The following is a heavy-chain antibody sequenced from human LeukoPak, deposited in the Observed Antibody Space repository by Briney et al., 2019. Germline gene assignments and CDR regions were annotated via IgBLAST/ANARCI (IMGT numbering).Heavy chain of an antibody. V-gene: IGHV1-2*04. CDR1: GYTFTGYY. CDR2: INPNSGGT. CDR3: ARDAPLNYYGSGSYYNSAFDI. Sequence: GASVKVSCKASGYTFTGYYMHWVRQAPGQGLEWMGWINPNSGGTNYAQKFQGWVTMTRDTSISTAYMELSRLRSDDTAVYYCARDAPLNYYGSGSYYNSAFDIWGQGTMVTVSS. J-gene: IGHJ3*02. D-gene: IGHD3-10*01.